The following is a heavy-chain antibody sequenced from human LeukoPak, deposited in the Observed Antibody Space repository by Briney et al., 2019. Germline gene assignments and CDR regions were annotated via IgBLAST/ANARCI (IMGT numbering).Heavy chain of an antibody. V-gene: IGHV4-30-4*01. CDR3: VRISLRSEGFDY. J-gene: IGHJ4*02. D-gene: IGHD5-12*01. CDR2: IYYSGST. Sequence: PSETLSLTCTVSGGSISSGDYYWSWIRQPPGKGLEWIGYIYYSGSTYYNPSLRSRVTISVDTSKNQFSLKLSSVSAADTAVYYCVRISLRSEGFDYWGQGTLVTVSS. CDR1: GGSISSGDYY.